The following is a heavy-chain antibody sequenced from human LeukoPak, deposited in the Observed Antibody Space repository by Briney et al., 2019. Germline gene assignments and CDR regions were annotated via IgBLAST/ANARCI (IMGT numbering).Heavy chain of an antibody. D-gene: IGHD6-13*01. V-gene: IGHV4-39*07. CDR3: ARAYHSSWYLNWFDP. CDR2: IYYSGTT. CDR1: GGSISSTSYY. Sequence: SETLSLTCSVSGGSISSTSYYWGWIRQPPGKGLEWIGSIYYSGTTYYNPSLKSRVTISVDTSKNEFSLKLSSVTAADTAVYYCARAYHSSWYLNWFDPWGQGTLVTVSS. J-gene: IGHJ5*02.